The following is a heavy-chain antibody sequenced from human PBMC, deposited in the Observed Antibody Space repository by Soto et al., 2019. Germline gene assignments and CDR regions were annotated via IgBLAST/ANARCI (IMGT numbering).Heavy chain of an antibody. V-gene: IGHV3-9*01. Sequence: GGSLRLSCAASGFTFDDYAMHWVRQAPGKGLEWVSGISWNSGSIGYADSVKGRFTISRDNAKNSLYLQMNSLRAEDTAVYYCARGPGLYYYYGMDVWGQGTTVTVSS. CDR2: ISWNSGSI. CDR3: ARGPGLYYYYGMDV. CDR1: GFTFDDYA. J-gene: IGHJ6*02.